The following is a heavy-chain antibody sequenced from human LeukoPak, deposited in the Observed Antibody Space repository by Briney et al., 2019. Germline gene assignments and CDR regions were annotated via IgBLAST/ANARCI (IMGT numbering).Heavy chain of an antibody. CDR3: ARNTHNSGWSGAFDI. CDR1: GYTFTRYF. D-gene: IGHD6-19*01. J-gene: IGHJ3*02. CDR2: INPSGGST. Sequence: ASVKVSCKASGYTFTRYFMHWVRQALGQGLEWMGIINPSGGSTNYAQKFRGSVTMTRDTSTSTVHMELSSLRSEDTAMYHCARNTHNSGWSGAFDIWGQGTMVTVSA. V-gene: IGHV1-46*01.